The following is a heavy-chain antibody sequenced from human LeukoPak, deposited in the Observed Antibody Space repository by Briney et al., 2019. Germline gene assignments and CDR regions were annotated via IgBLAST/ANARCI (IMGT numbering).Heavy chain of an antibody. CDR1: GYTFTGYY. Sequence: GASVKVSCKASGYTFTGYYMHWVRQAPGQGLEWMGWINPSSGGTICAQKFQGRVTMTRDTSIATSYMEVDSLTSDDTAVYYCARESACGTTNCLAPADWLDPWGQGTLVIVSS. V-gene: IGHV1-2*02. CDR2: INPSSGGT. D-gene: IGHD2-2*01. CDR3: ARESACGTTNCLAPADWLDP. J-gene: IGHJ5*02.